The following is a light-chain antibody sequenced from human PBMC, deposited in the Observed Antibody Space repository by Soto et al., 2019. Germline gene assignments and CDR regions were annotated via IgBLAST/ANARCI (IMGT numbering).Light chain of an antibody. CDR2: GAS. J-gene: IGKJ1*01. Sequence: EIVLTQSPGTLSLSPGERATLSCMASQSVSSSYFAWYQQKPGQAPRLLIYGASSRATGIPDRFSGSGSGTEFTLNINSLQAEDVATYYCQQFFYFPTFGQGTKVDI. V-gene: IGKV3-20*01. CDR1: QSVSSSY. CDR3: QQFFYFPT.